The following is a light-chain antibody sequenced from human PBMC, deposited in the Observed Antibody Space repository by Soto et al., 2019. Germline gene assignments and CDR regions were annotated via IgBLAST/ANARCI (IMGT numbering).Light chain of an antibody. CDR1: QSVSSSY. CDR2: DAS. J-gene: IGKJ1*01. V-gene: IGKV3-20*01. CDR3: QQYGSSGT. Sequence: EIVLTQSPATLSLSPVERATLSCRASQSVSSSYLAWYQQKPGQAPRLLIYDASSRATGIPDRFSGSGSGTDFTLTISRLEPEDFAVYYCQQYGSSGTFGQGTKVDIK.